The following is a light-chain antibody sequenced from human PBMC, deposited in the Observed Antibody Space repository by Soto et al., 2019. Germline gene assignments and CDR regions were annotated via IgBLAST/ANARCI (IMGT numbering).Light chain of an antibody. CDR1: SSNIGSNT. Sequence: QSVLAQPPSASATPGQRVIISCSGSSSNIGSNTVNWYQQLPGTAPKLLSHSNNQRPSGVPDRFSGSKSGTSASLAISGLQSEDEADYYCAAWDDSLNAYVFGTGTKLTVL. CDR3: AAWDDSLNAYV. CDR2: SNN. V-gene: IGLV1-44*01. J-gene: IGLJ1*01.